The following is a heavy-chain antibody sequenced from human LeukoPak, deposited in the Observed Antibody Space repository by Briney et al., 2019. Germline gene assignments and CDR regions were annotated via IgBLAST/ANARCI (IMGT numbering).Heavy chain of an antibody. V-gene: IGHV3-66*01. D-gene: IGHD3-22*01. CDR1: VFTVSSNY. CDR2: IYSGGNT. Sequence: GGSLRLSCAASVFTVSSNYMSWVRQAPGKGLEWVSVIYSGGNTYYADSVQGRFTMSRENPENTLYLQMNSLRAEHTAVYYCARAHDRGYYYGFDYWGQGTLVTVSS. J-gene: IGHJ4*02. CDR3: ARAHDRGYYYGFDY.